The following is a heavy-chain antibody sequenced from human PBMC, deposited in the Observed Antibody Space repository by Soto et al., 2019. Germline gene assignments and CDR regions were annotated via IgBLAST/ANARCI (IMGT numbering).Heavy chain of an antibody. CDR2: IYYSGST. Sequence: QVQLQESGPGLVKPSQTLSLTCTVSGGSISSGGYYWSWIRQHPGKGLEWIGYIYYSGSTYYNPSLKSXXTXSXXTSKNQFSLKLSSVTAADTAVYYCARVSRYGDFDSWGQGTLVTVSS. J-gene: IGHJ4*02. V-gene: IGHV4-31*03. CDR1: GGSISSGGYY. D-gene: IGHD4-17*01. CDR3: ARVSRYGDFDS.